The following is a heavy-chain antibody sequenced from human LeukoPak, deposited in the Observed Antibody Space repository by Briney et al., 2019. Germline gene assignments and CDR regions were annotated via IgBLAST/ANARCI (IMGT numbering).Heavy chain of an antibody. V-gene: IGHV4-4*07. J-gene: IGHJ4*02. CDR3: ARGPYGRTGHYFDY. CDR1: GGSISGDY. CDR2: IYSSGGT. Sequence: SETLSLTCTVSGGSISGDYWSWIRQPAGKGLEWIGRIYSSGGTNHSPSLKSRVTMSVDTSKNQFSLKVSSVTAADTAVYYCARGPYGRTGHYFDYWGQGTLVTVSS. D-gene: IGHD4-17*01.